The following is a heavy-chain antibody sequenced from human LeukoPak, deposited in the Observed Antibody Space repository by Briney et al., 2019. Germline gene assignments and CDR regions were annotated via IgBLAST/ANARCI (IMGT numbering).Heavy chain of an antibody. Sequence: GGSLRLSCVGSGFTLTRCGMHWVRQAPGKGLEWMGVITYDGMSGYYGDSVKGRFTISRDISKNTVYLQMSSLRSEDTALYYCVKEQASGYYRVADYWGQGTLVIVSS. J-gene: IGHJ4*02. V-gene: IGHV3-30*18. CDR3: VKEQASGYYRVADY. CDR2: ITYDGMSG. CDR1: GFTLTRCG. D-gene: IGHD5-12*01.